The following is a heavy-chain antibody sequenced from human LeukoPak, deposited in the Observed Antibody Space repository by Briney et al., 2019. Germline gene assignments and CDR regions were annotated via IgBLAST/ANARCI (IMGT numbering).Heavy chain of an antibody. D-gene: IGHD2-2*01. CDR3: AKVEYQLVS. J-gene: IGHJ5*02. Sequence: GRSLRLFCAASGFTFDDYAMHWVRQAPGKGLEWVSGISWNRGSIGYADSVKGRFTISRDNAKNSLYLQMNSLRAEDTALYYCAKVEYQLVSWGQGTLVTVSS. CDR2: ISWNRGSI. V-gene: IGHV3-9*01. CDR1: GFTFDDYA.